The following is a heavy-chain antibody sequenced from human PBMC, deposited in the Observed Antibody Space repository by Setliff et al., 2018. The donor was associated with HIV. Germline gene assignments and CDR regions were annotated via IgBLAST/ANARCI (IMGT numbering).Heavy chain of an antibody. CDR3: TADXXXXAXXCFDY. CDR2: SSSSSSSI. V-gene: IGHV3-48*01. CDR1: GFTFSTYS. Sequence: GGSLRLSCAASGFTFSTYSMDWVRQAPGKGLEWVSYSSSSSSSIYYADSVKGRFTISRDNAKNSLYLQMNSLRVEDTAVYYCTADXXXXAXXCFDYFGQGXLVTVSS. J-gene: IGHJ4*02.